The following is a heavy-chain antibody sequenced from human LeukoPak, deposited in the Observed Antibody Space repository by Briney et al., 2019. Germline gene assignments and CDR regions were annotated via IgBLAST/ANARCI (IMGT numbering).Heavy chain of an antibody. V-gene: IGHV4-59*12. D-gene: IGHD1-26*01. CDR1: GGSISSYY. Sequence: SETLSLTCTVSGGSISSYYWSWIRQPPGKGLEWIGYIYYSGSTNYNPSLKSRVTISVDTSKNQFSLKLSSVTPEDTAVYYCAREIGGATDDAFDIWGQGTMVTVSS. CDR2: IYYSGST. CDR3: AREIGGATDDAFDI. J-gene: IGHJ3*02.